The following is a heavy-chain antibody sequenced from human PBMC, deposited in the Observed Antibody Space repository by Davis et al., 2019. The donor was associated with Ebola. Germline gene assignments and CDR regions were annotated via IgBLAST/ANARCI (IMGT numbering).Heavy chain of an antibody. CDR3: GKGPGHNNSSWQTVDY. J-gene: IGHJ4*02. CDR2: ITWEGGST. D-gene: IGHD6-13*01. Sequence: PGGSLRLSCAASGFTFEDFAMHWVRQAPGKGLEWVSFITWEGGSTFYADSVKGRFTISRDNSKNSVYLQLNNLRAEDRTLYYCGKGPGHNNSSWQTVDYWGQGTRVTVSS. V-gene: IGHV3-43D*03. CDR1: GFTFEDFA.